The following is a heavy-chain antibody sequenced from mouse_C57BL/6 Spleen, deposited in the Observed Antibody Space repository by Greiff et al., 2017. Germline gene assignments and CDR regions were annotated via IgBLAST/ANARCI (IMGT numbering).Heavy chain of an antibody. V-gene: IGHV1-64*01. CDR1: GYTFTSYW. J-gene: IGHJ2*01. CDR3: ALYGNYVPY. D-gene: IGHD2-1*01. Sequence: QVQLQQPGAELVKPGASVKLSCKASGYTFTSYWMHWVKQRPGQGLEWIGMIHPNSGSTNYNEKFKSKATLTVDKSSSTAYMQLSSLTSEDSAVYYCALYGNYVPYWGQGTTLTVSS. CDR2: IHPNSGST.